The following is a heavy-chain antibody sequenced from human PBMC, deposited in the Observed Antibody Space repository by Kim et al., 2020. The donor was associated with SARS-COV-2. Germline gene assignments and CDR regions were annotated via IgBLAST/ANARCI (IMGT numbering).Heavy chain of an antibody. D-gene: IGHD1-26*01. CDR2: IYYSGST. Sequence: SETLSLTCTVSGGSISSYYWSWIRQPPGKGLEWIGYIYYSGSTNYNPSLKSRVTISVDTSKNQFSLKLSSVTAADTAVYYCARHSRWELLGYFDYWGQGTLVTVSS. J-gene: IGHJ4*02. CDR3: ARHSRWELLGYFDY. V-gene: IGHV4-59*08. CDR1: GGSISSYY.